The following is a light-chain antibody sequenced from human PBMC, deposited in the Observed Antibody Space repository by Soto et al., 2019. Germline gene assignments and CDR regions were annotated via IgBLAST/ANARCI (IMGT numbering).Light chain of an antibody. CDR1: QSVGIF. CDR3: RRGRRWPLT. V-gene: IGKV3-11*01. CDR2: DAS. J-gene: IGKJ5*01. Sequence: EIVLTQSPATLSLSPGERATLSCRASQSVGIFLAWYQHKRGQAPRLLIFDASNRATGSPARFSGGGSGTVFTLTISSLEPEDFAIYYCRRGRRWPLTFGQGTRLE.